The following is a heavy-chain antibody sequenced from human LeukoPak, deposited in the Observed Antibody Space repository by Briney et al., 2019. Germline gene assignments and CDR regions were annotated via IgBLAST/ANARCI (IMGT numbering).Heavy chain of an antibody. CDR3: AKYMVATMFDY. Sequence: SETLSLTCTVSDGSLSSRSNYWGWMRQPPGKGLEWIGSIFYGGRTYYNPSLKSRVTISVDTSNNQFSLNLNSVTAADTAVYYCAKYMVATMFDYWGQGTLVTVSS. V-gene: IGHV4-39*01. J-gene: IGHJ4*02. CDR2: IFYGGRT. CDR1: DGSLSSRSNY. D-gene: IGHD5-12*01.